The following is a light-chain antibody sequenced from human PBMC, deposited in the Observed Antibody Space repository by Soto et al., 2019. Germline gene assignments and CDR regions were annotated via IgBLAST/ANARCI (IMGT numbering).Light chain of an antibody. V-gene: IGKV1-39*01. CDR1: QSISSY. CDR3: QQSYSTPRT. CDR2: AAS. Sequence: DIQMTQSPSSLSASVGDRVTITCRASQSISSYLNWYQQKPGNAPKLLIYAASSLQSGVPSRFSGSGSGTDFTLTISRLQPEDFATYYCQQSYSTPRTFGQGTKVEIK. J-gene: IGKJ1*01.